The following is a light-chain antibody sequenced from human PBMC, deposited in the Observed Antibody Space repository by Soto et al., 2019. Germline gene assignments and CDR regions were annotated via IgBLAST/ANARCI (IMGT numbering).Light chain of an antibody. Sequence: QSVLTQPPSASGNPGQRVTISCSGSSSNIESNYVCWYQQLPGTAPKVLIYWNNKRPSGVPDRFSGSKSGTSAFLAISGLRSEDEADYYSAAWDDSLSGVLFGGGTKVTVL. CDR3: AAWDDSLSGVL. V-gene: IGLV1-47*01. CDR1: SSNIESNY. CDR2: WNN. J-gene: IGLJ2*01.